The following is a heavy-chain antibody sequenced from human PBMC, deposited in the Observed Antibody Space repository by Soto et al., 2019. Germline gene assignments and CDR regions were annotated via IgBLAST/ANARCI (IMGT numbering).Heavy chain of an antibody. Sequence: SQTLSLTCAISGDSVSSNSAAWNWIRQSPSRGLEWLGRTYYRSKWYNDYAVSVKSRITINPDTSKNQFSLQLNSVTPEDTAVYYCARAGYCSGGSCRTLLCYCYHIYFWGKRTTDIVSS. CDR1: GDSVSSNSAA. V-gene: IGHV6-1*01. J-gene: IGHJ6*03. CDR2: TYYRSKWYN. D-gene: IGHD2-15*01. CDR3: ARAGYCSGGSCRTLLCYCYHIYF.